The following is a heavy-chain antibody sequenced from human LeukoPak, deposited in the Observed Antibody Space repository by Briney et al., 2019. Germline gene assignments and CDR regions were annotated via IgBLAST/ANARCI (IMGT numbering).Heavy chain of an antibody. CDR2: IKQDGSEK. J-gene: IGHJ4*02. CDR3: ANGDGFDY. V-gene: IGHV3-7*01. D-gene: IGHD5-24*01. CDR1: GFTFSTYW. Sequence: GGSLRLSCATSGFTFSTYWMSWVRQAPGKGLEWVANIKQDGSEKYYADSVTGQFTISRDNAKNSLYLQMNSLRAEDTAVYYCANGDGFDYWGQGTLVTVSS.